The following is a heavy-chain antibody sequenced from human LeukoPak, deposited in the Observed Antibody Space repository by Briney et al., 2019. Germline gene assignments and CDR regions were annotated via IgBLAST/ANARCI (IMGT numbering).Heavy chain of an antibody. D-gene: IGHD5-18*01. V-gene: IGHV3-21*01. CDR2: ISSSSYI. CDR3: ARDDVDTAMAYAFDI. J-gene: IGHJ3*02. CDR1: GFTFSSYS. Sequence: GGSLRLSCAAPGFTFSSYSMNWVRQAPGKGLEWVSSISSSSYIYYADSVKGRFTISRDNAKNSLYLQMNSLRAEDTAVYYCARDDVDTAMAYAFDIWGQGTMVTVSS.